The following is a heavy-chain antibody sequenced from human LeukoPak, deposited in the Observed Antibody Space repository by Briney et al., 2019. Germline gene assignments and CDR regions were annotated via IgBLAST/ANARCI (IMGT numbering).Heavy chain of an antibody. V-gene: IGHV3-23*01. CDR2: ISGSGSKT. CDR3: AKDESVSGWWGGYFDY. J-gene: IGHJ4*02. CDR1: GFTFSTYA. D-gene: IGHD6-19*01. Sequence: GSLRPSFAASGFTFSTYAMSWVRQAPGKGLEWVSAISGSGSKTSVKGRFTISRDNSKNTLYLQMNSLRAEDTAVYYCAKDESVSGWWGGYFDYWGQGTLVTVSS.